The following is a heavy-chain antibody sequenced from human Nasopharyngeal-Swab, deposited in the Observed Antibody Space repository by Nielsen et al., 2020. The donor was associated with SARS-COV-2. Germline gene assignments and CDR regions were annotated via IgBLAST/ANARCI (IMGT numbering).Heavy chain of an antibody. J-gene: IGHJ6*02. CDR3: VGSSWYGDYYYYYGMDV. D-gene: IGHD6-13*01. CDR1: GGSISSSSYY. Sequence: SETLSLTCTVSGGSISSSSYYWGWIRQSPGKGLEWIGSIYYSGSTYYNPSLKSRVTISVDTSKNQFSLKLSSVTAADTAVYYCVGSSWYGDYYYYYGMDVWGQGTTVTVSS. V-gene: IGHV4-39*07. CDR2: IYYSGST.